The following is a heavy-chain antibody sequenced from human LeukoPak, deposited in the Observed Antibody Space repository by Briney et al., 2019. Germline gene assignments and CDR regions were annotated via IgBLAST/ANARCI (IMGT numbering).Heavy chain of an antibody. CDR3: ARDRLPYYDNSGETSPDY. V-gene: IGHV3-11*01. Sequence: GGSLRLSCAASGFIFSDYYMSWIRQPPGKGLEWISYISNTGSAIYYADSVKGRLTVSRDNAKNSLYLQLNSLRAEDTAVYYCARDRLPYYDNSGETSPDYWGQGTLVTVSS. CDR2: ISNTGSAI. D-gene: IGHD3-22*01. CDR1: GFIFSDYY. J-gene: IGHJ4*02.